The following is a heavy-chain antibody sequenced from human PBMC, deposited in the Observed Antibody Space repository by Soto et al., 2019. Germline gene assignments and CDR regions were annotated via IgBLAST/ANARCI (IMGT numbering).Heavy chain of an antibody. J-gene: IGHJ5*02. V-gene: IGHV1-18*01. CDR1: GYTFTSYV. CDR2: ISAYNGNT. D-gene: IGHD1-26*01. Sequence: ASVKGSCKGSGYTFTSYVISCVLQAPGQGREWMGWISAYNGNTNYAQKLQGRVSMTTDTSTSTAYMELRRLRSDDTAVYYCARDEFGGSNWFDPWGQGTLVTVSS. CDR3: ARDEFGGSNWFDP.